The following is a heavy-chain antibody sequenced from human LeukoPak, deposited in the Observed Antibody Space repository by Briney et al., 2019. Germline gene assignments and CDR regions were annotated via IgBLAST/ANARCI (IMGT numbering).Heavy chain of an antibody. Sequence: SETLSLTCTVSGGSINSDYWNWTRQPPGKGLEWIGYIYYSGITNYNPSLKSRVTISVDTSKNQFSLKLSSVTAADTAVYYCARGGGGSNFDYWGQGTLVTVSS. J-gene: IGHJ4*02. CDR1: GGSINSDY. D-gene: IGHD3-16*01. V-gene: IGHV4-59*01. CDR3: ARGGGGSNFDY. CDR2: IYYSGIT.